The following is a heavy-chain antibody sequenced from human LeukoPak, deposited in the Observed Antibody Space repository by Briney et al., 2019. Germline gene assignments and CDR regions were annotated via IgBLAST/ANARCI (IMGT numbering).Heavy chain of an antibody. D-gene: IGHD3-10*01. CDR2: IRYDGSYK. Sequence: GGSLRLSCAASGFTFSSYGMQWVRQAPGKGLEWVTFIRYDGSYKYYADSVKGRFSISRDNSKNPLYLQMNSLRAEDTAVYYCAQGGRITMVRGVQRDHYFNYWGQGTLVTVSS. V-gene: IGHV3-30*02. CDR1: GFTFSSYG. CDR3: AQGGRITMVRGVQRDHYFNY. J-gene: IGHJ4*02.